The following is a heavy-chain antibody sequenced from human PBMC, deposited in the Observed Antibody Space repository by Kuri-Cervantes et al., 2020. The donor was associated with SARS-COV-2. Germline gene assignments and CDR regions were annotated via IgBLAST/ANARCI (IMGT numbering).Heavy chain of an antibody. D-gene: IGHD3-22*01. Sequence: GSLRLSCTVSGASISSSSYYWGWIRQPPGKGLEWIGSIYYSGSTYYNPSLKSRVTISVDTSKNQFSLKLSSVTAADTAVYYCARATYYYDSSGYYSDYWGQGTLVTVSS. CDR3: ARATYYYDSSGYYSDY. CDR2: IYYSGST. J-gene: IGHJ4*02. V-gene: IGHV4-39*01. CDR1: GASISSSSYY.